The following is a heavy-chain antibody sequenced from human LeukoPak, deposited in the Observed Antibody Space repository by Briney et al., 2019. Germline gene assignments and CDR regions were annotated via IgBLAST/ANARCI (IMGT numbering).Heavy chain of an antibody. Sequence: SETLSLICNVPGDSINNYYWSWVRQPPGKGLEWIGYIYYSGSTNYNPTLKSRVTISKDPSKKQVALKLTSVTAADTAVYYCARVSNWLDPWGQGTLVTVSS. CDR3: ARVSNWLDP. V-gene: IGHV4-59*13. CDR2: IYYSGST. J-gene: IGHJ5*02. CDR1: GDSINNYY.